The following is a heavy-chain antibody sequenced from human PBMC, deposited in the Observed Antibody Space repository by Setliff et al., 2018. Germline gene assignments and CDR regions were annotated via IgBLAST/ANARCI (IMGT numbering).Heavy chain of an antibody. D-gene: IGHD3-10*01. J-gene: IGHJ4*02. CDR3: FGAGTCSY. Sequence: GGSLRLSCTASGLSYINDWVSWVRQAPGKGLEWLASINPHGSEKYYADYVKGRFTISRDNAKNSLSLQMNNLRTEDTAVYYCFGAGTCSYWGQGTLVTVSS. V-gene: IGHV3-7*01. CDR1: GLSYINDW. CDR2: INPHGSEK.